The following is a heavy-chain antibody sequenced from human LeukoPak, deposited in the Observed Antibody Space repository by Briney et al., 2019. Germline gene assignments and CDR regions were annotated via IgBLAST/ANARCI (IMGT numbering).Heavy chain of an antibody. CDR3: VCCSSTSCYGGYYFDY. J-gene: IGHJ4*02. V-gene: IGHV1-24*01. D-gene: IGHD2-2*01. Sequence: ASLKVSCKVSGYTLTELSMHWVRHAPGKGVEWMGGFDPEDGETIYAQKFQGRVTMTEDTSTDTAYMELSSLRSEDTAVYYCVCCSSTSCYGGYYFDYWGQGTLVTVSS. CDR2: FDPEDGET. CDR1: GYTLTELS.